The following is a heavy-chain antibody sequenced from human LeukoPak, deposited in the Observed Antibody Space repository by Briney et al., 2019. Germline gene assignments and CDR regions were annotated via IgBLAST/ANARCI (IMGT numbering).Heavy chain of an antibody. V-gene: IGHV4-59*08. CDR3: ARYHSYQTFDY. CDR2: IYYSGST. D-gene: IGHD2-2*01. Sequence: PSETLSLTCTVSGGSISSYYWSWIRQPPGKGLEWIGYIYYSGSTNYNPSLKSRVTISVDTSKNQFSLKLNSVTAADTAVYYCARYHSYQTFDYWGQGTLVTVSS. J-gene: IGHJ4*02. CDR1: GGSISSYY.